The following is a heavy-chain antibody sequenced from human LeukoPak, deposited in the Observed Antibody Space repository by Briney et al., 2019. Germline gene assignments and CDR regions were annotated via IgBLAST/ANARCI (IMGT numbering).Heavy chain of an antibody. J-gene: IGHJ4*02. D-gene: IGHD1-26*01. CDR1: GGSISIYY. CDR3: ARFPYSGISHYFDY. V-gene: IGHV4-59*01. Sequence: SETLSLTCTVSGGSISIYYWSWIRLPPGKGLEWIGYVFHSGSTNYNPSLKSRVTISVDTSKNQFSLKVTSVIAADTAVYFCARFPYSGISHYFDYWGQGALVTVSS. CDR2: VFHSGST.